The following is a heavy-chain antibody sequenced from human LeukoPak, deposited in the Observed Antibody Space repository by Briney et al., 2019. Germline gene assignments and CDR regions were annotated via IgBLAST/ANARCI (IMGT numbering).Heavy chain of an antibody. CDR1: GDSVSSNSAA. Sequence: SQTLSLTCAISGDSVSSNSAAWDWIRQSPSRGLEWLGRTYYRSKWYNGYAASVESRITINPDTSKNQFSLQLSSVTAADTAVYYCARARGIQLRKGCNWFDPWGQGTLVTVSS. CDR3: ARARGIQLRKGCNWFDP. V-gene: IGHV6-1*01. D-gene: IGHD5-18*01. J-gene: IGHJ5*02. CDR2: TYYRSKWYN.